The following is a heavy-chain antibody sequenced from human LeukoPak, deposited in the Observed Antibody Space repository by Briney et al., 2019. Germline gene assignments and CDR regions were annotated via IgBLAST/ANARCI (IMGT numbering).Heavy chain of an antibody. CDR2: VFSSGSSI. V-gene: IGHV3-48*03. Sequence: LGGSLRLSCVPSGFPFSSNEMNWVRPAPGKGLEWVSYVFSSGSSIYYADSVRGRFTISRDNAKNSLYLQMNSLRAEDMAIYYCVRGGYCSGGTCYKWNAFDIWGQGARVTVSS. D-gene: IGHD2-15*01. CDR3: VRGGYCSGGTCYKWNAFDI. CDR1: GFPFSSNE. J-gene: IGHJ3*02.